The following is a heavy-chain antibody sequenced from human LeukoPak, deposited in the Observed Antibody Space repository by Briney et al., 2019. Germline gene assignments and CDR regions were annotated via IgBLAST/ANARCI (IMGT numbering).Heavy chain of an antibody. CDR3: ARPQLGSGIDY. D-gene: IGHD3-10*01. CDR1: GGSISSGSYY. Sequence: SQTLSLTCTVSGGSISSGSYYWGWIRQPPGKGLEWIGSIYYSGSTYYNPSLKSRVTISVDTSKNQFSLKLSSVTAADTAVYYCARPQLGSGIDYWGQGTLVTVSS. CDR2: IYYSGST. J-gene: IGHJ4*02. V-gene: IGHV4-39*01.